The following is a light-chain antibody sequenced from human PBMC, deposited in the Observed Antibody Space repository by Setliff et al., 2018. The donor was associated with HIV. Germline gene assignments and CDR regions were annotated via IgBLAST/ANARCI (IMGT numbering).Light chain of an antibody. V-gene: IGLV2-11*01. Sequence: QSALTQPASVSGSPGQSVTISCTGTSSDVGGYKYVSWYQHHPGKAPKLIIYDVSKRPSGVPDHFSGSRSGNTASLTISGLQAEDEADYYCCSYAGSYTYVFGTGTKVTVL. CDR1: SSDVGGYKY. CDR2: DVS. J-gene: IGLJ1*01. CDR3: CSYAGSYTYV.